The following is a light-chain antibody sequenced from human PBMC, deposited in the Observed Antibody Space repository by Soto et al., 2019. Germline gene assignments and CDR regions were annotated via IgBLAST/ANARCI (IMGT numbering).Light chain of an antibody. CDR1: SSDVGSYNL. CDR3: CSYAGSSPFLYV. J-gene: IGLJ1*01. CDR2: EVS. V-gene: IGLV2-23*02. Sequence: QSALTQPASVSGSPGQSITISCTGTSSDVGSYNLVSWYQQHPGKAPKLMIYEVSKRPSGVSNRFSGSKSGNTASLTTSGLQAEGEADYYCCSYAGSSPFLYVSGTGTKLTVL.